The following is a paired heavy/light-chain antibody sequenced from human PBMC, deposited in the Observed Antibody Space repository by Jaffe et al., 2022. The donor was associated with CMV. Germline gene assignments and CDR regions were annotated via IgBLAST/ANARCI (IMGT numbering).Light chain of an antibody. Sequence: VLTQTPLSSPVTLGQAASISCRSSQSLVHSDGNIYLNWLHQRPGQPPRLLIYNISNRFSGVPDRFSGSGAGTDFTLKISRVEADDVGVYYCTQATQFPRTLGQGTTVHIK. CDR1: QSLVHSDGNIY. CDR3: TQATQFPRT. CDR2: NIS. J-gene: IGKJ1*01. V-gene: IGKV2-24*01.
Heavy chain of an antibody. CDR2: ISGFNGET. CDR3: AREDYYNYYGMDV. Sequence: QVQLVQSGAQMVRPGASVKVSCKTSGYTFSSYGINWVRLAPGHGLEWIGWISGFNGETEYAERVQGRVTMIKDTSASTVYMELRNLRSDDTAVYYCAREDYYNYYGMDVWGQGTTVTVSS. J-gene: IGHJ6*02. V-gene: IGHV1-18*01. CDR1: GYTFSSYG.